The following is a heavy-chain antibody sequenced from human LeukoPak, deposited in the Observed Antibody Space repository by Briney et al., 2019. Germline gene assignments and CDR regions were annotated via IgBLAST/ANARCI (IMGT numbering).Heavy chain of an antibody. CDR2: INDSGST. CDR1: SGSIRSTNW. Sequence: TSETLSLTCAFSSGSIRSTNWWSWVRQPPGKGLEWIGEINDSGSTNYNPSLKSRVTISVDTSKNQFSLKLSSVTAADTAVYYCARAPAGRRSSSWYSHRYFDLWGRGTLVTVSS. V-gene: IGHV4-4*02. J-gene: IGHJ2*01. CDR3: ARAPAGRRSSSWYSHRYFDL. D-gene: IGHD6-13*01.